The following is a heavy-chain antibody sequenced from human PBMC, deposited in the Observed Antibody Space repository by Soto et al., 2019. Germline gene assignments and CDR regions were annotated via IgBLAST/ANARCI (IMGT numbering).Heavy chain of an antibody. CDR3: AKDFRYHSSGGLVH. V-gene: IGHV3-23*01. J-gene: IGHJ4*02. D-gene: IGHD6-19*01. CDR2: ISGGGGGT. CDR1: GFTFDNFA. Sequence: SGGTLRLSCTTSGFTFDNFAISWVRQAPGRGLELVSAISGGGGGTYYADSVKGRFIISRDNSKNKVYLQVNGLRPDDTAVYYVAKDFRYHSSGGLVHLDPGTLLTVSS.